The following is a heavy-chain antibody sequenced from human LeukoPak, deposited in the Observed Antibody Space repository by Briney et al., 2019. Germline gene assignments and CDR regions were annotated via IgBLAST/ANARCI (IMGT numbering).Heavy chain of an antibody. D-gene: IGHD3-22*01. CDR2: IYTSGST. J-gene: IGHJ3*02. CDR1: GVSISSVSYY. V-gene: IGHV4-61*02. CDR3: ARRIYDSTLTEAFDI. Sequence: PSQTLSLTCTVSGVSISSVSYYWSWIRQPAGKGLECIGRIYTSGSTNYNPSLKSRVTISVDTSKNQFSLKLSSVTAADTAVYYCARRIYDSTLTEAFDIWGQGTMVTVSS.